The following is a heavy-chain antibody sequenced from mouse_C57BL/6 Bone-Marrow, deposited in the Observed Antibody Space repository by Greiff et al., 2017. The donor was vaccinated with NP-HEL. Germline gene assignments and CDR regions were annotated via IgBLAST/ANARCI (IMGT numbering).Heavy chain of an antibody. D-gene: IGHD2-1*01. J-gene: IGHJ4*01. Sequence: DVKLQESGTVLARPGASVKMSCKPSGYTFTSYWMHWVKQRPGQGLEWIGAIYPGNSETSYNQKFKGKAKLTAVTSASTAYMELSSLTNEDSAVYYCTRGVTGHAMDYWGQGTSVTVSS. CDR2: IYPGNSET. CDR3: TRGVTGHAMDY. CDR1: GYTFTSYW. V-gene: IGHV1-5*01.